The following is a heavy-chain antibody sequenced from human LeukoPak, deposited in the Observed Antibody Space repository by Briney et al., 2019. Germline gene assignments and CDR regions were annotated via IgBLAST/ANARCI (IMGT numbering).Heavy chain of an antibody. D-gene: IGHD2-2*01. CDR2: ISGSGGST. V-gene: IGHV3-23*01. CDR1: GFTFSSYA. CDR3: ARLPLYCSSTSCYPDY. Sequence: GGSLRLSCAASGFTFSSYAMSWVRQAPGKGLEWVSAISGSGGSTYYADSVKGRFTISRDNAKNSLYLQMNSLRAEDTAVYYCARLPLYCSSTSCYPDYWGQGTLVTVSS. J-gene: IGHJ4*02.